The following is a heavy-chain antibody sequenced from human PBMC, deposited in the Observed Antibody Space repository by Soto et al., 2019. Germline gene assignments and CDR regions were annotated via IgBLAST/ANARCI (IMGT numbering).Heavy chain of an antibody. Sequence: EVQLLESGGNLVQPGGSLRLSCAGSGFPFSTYAVSWVRQTPGKGLEWVSAISPTGGSTYYAASVRGRFTISRDNSKNTVFLQMSGLRAEDTAIYYCAKAKRGILPTTTCGLDYWGQGTVLSVSS. V-gene: IGHV3-23*01. CDR1: GFPFSTYA. J-gene: IGHJ4*02. CDR2: ISPTGGST. CDR3: AKAKRGILPTTTCGLDY. D-gene: IGHD5-12*01.